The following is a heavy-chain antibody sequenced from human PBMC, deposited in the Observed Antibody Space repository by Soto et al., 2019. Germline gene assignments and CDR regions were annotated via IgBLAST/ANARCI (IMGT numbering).Heavy chain of an antibody. D-gene: IGHD3-9*01. CDR1: GFTFSSYA. J-gene: IGHJ6*02. CDR2: ISGSGGAT. Sequence: EVQLLESGGGLVQPGGSLRLSCAASGFTFSSYAMSWVRQAPGKGLEWVSGISGSGGATYYAGSVKGRFTISRDNSKNTLYLQRNSMRAEDTAVYYCAKRRNFDWGGMDVWGQGTTVTVSS. CDR3: AKRRNFDWGGMDV. V-gene: IGHV3-23*01.